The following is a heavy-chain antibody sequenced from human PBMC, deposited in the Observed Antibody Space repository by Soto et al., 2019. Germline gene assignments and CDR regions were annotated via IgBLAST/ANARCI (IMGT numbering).Heavy chain of an antibody. Sequence: QLHLVQSGAVVKKPGASVTVSCSASGYPVTAYYMHWVRQAPGRGLEWMGGINPATGAAKYTQTFQGRVTVGRDTSPSTVFMELGGLTSEDTAVFYWARGGGVGVAGSAAFDMWGQGTLVTVSS. CDR2: INPATGAA. J-gene: IGHJ3*02. CDR3: ARGGGVGVAGSAAFDM. D-gene: IGHD3-3*01. CDR1: GYPVTAYY. V-gene: IGHV1-2*02.